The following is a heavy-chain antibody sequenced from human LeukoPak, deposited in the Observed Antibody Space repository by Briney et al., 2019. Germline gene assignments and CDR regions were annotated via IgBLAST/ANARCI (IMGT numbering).Heavy chain of an antibody. CDR1: GFTFSSYS. Sequence: GRSLRLSCAASGFTFSSYSMNWVRQAPGKGLEWVSSISSSSSYIYYADSVKGRFTISRGNAKNSLYLQMNSLRAEDTAVYYCAKGVDYSNYGGGKYFQHWGQGTLVTVSS. CDR2: ISSSSSYI. D-gene: IGHD4-11*01. J-gene: IGHJ1*01. CDR3: AKGVDYSNYGGGKYFQH. V-gene: IGHV3-21*01.